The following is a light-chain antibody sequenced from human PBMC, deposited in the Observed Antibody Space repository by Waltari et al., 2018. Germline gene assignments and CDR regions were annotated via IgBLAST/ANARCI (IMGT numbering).Light chain of an antibody. J-gene: IGLJ2*01. CDR3: HSYGGSLTVI. CDR2: GVN. V-gene: IGLV1-40*01. Sequence: QSVLTQPPSVSGAPGQRVTISCTGSSSNIGAGYDVHWYQQLPGTAPRLLIFGVNKRPSGVPDRFSGSKSGSSASLTISALQAEDEADYYCHSYGGSLTVIFGGGTKVTVL. CDR1: SSNIGAGYD.